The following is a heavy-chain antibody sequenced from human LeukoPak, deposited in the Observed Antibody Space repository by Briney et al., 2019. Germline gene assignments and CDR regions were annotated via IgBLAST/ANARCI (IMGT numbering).Heavy chain of an antibody. D-gene: IGHD2-2*01. V-gene: IGHV4-34*01. CDR1: GGSFSGYY. CDR3: ARIRLNCSSTSCYYYYYYYGMDV. J-gene: IGHJ6*02. CDR2: INHSGST. Sequence: SETLSPTCAVYGGSFSGYYWSWIRQPPGKGLEWIGEINHSGSTNYNPSLKSRVTISVDTSKNQFSLKLSSVTAADTAVYYCARIRLNCSSTSCYYYYYYYGMDVWGQGTTVTVSS.